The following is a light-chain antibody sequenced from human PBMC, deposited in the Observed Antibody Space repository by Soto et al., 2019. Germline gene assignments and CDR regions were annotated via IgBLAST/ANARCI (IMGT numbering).Light chain of an antibody. V-gene: IGLV1-40*01. J-gene: IGLJ2*01. CDR2: GNS. Sequence: QSVLTQPPSVSGAPGQRVTISCTGSSSNIGAGYDVHWYQQLPGTAPKLLIYGNSNRPSGVPDRFSGSKSGTSASLAITGLQAEDEADYYCQSYDSSLGGSVFGGRTKLTVL. CDR1: SSNIGAGYD. CDR3: QSYDSSLGGSV.